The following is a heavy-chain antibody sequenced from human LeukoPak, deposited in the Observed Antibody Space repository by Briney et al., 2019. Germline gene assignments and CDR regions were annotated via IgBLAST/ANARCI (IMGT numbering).Heavy chain of an antibody. J-gene: IGHJ4*02. D-gene: IGHD1-26*01. CDR1: GFTFSSYG. Sequence: GGSLRLSCAASGFTFSSYGMHWVRQAPGKGLEWVAVISYDGSNKYYADSVKGRFTISRDNSKNTLYLQMNSLKTEDTAVYYCTTEVVRETRELLRDYWGQGTLVTVSS. CDR3: TTEVVRETRELLRDY. CDR2: ISYDGSNK. V-gene: IGHV3-30*03.